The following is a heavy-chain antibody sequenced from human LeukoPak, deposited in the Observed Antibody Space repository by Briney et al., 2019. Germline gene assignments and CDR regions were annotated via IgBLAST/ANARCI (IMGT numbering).Heavy chain of an antibody. CDR3: AQGESYHKTLDIDY. V-gene: IGHV1-69*02. Sequence: SVKVSCKASGGTFSSYTISWVRQAPGQGLEWMGRIIPILGIANYAQKFQGRVTITANKSTSTAYMELSSLRSEDTAVYYCAQGESYHKTLDIDYWGQGTLVTVSS. J-gene: IGHJ4*02. CDR1: GGTFSSYT. CDR2: IIPILGIA. D-gene: IGHD3-16*01.